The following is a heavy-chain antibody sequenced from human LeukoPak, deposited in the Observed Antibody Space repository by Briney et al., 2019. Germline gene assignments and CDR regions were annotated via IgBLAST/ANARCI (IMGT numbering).Heavy chain of an antibody. V-gene: IGHV1-2*02. J-gene: IGHJ4*02. CDR2: INPNSGGT. Sequence: GASVKVSCKPSGYTFTGYYMPWVRQAPGQGLEWMGWINPNSGGTNYAQKFQGRVTMTRDTSISTAYMELSRLRSDDTAVYYCARAFTSLEWLAHQDYYFDYWGQGTLVSVSS. D-gene: IGHD6-19*01. CDR3: ARAFTSLEWLAHQDYYFDY. CDR1: GYTFTGYY.